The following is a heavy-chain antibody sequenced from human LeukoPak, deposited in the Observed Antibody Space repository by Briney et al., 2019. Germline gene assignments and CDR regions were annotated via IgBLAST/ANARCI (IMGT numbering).Heavy chain of an antibody. V-gene: IGHV4-4*07. CDR1: GGSINSYW. J-gene: IGHJ4*02. Sequence: PSETLSLTCSVSGGSINSYWWSWIRQPAGKGLEFIGRIYTTGMTNYNPSLKSRVSMSVDTSKNKFSLVLRSVTAVDTAVYFCARAGYTISSYRFDYWGQGALVTVSS. D-gene: IGHD3-16*02. CDR2: IYTTGMT. CDR3: ARAGYTISSYRFDY.